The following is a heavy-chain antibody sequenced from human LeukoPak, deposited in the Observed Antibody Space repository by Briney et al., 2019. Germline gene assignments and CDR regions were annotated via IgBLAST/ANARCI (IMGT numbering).Heavy chain of an antibody. CDR3: ARGINPYYYYYMDV. CDR1: GGTFSSYA. D-gene: IGHD1-14*01. J-gene: IGHJ6*03. V-gene: IGHV1-69*04. Sequence: GASVKVSCKASGGTFSSYAISWVRQAPGQGLEWMGRIIPILGIANYAQKFQGRVTITADKSTSTAYMELSSLRSEDTAVYYCARGINPYYYYYMDVWGKGTTVTVSS. CDR2: IIPILGIA.